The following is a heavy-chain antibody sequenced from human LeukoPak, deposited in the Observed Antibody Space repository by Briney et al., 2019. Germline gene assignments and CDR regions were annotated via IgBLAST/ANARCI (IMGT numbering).Heavy chain of an antibody. Sequence: GSLRLSCAASGFTVSSNYMSWVRQAPGKRLEWVSVIYSGGSTYYADSVKGRFTISRDNSKNTLYLQMNSLRAEDTAVYYCAVRYSGSYLGFSYWGQGTLVTVSS. CDR3: AVRYSGSYLGFSY. D-gene: IGHD1-26*01. V-gene: IGHV3-53*01. CDR1: GFTVSSNY. CDR2: IYSGGST. J-gene: IGHJ4*02.